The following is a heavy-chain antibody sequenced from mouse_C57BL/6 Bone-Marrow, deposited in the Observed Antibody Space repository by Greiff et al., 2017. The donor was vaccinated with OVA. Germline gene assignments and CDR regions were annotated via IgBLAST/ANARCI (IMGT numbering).Heavy chain of an antibody. J-gene: IGHJ3*02. CDR3: ARGLNWW. V-gene: IGHV1-59*01. D-gene: IGHD4-1*01. Sequence: QVQLQQPGAELVRPGTSVKLSCKASGYTFTSYWMHWVKPRPGQGLAWIGVLDPSDSYTNYNQKFKGKATLTVDTSSSTAYMQLSSLTSEDSAVYYCARGLNWWWGQGTLVTVSA. CDR1: GYTFTSYW. CDR2: LDPSDSYT.